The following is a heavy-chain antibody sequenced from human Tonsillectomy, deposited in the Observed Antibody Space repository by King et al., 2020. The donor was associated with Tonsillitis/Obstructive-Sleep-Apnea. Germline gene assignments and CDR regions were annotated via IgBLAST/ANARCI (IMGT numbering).Heavy chain of an antibody. CDR1: GFTFSSYW. V-gene: IGHV3-74*01. Sequence: VQLVESGGGLVQPGGSLRLSCAASGFTFSSYWMHWVRQGPGKGLVWVSRIDSDGSSTSYADSVKGRFTISRDNAKNTLYLQMNSLRAEDSAVYYCARGPIFIAAPGSGYYYMDVWGQGTTVTVSS. CDR2: IDSDGSST. J-gene: IGHJ6*03. D-gene: IGHD3-10*01. CDR3: ARGPIFIAAPGSGYYYMDV.